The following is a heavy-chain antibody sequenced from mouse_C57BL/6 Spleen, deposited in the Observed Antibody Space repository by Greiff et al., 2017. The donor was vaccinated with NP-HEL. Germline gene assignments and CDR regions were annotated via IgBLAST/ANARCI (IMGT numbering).Heavy chain of an antibody. V-gene: IGHV1-80*01. J-gene: IGHJ4*01. D-gene: IGHD2-4*01. Sequence: VQLQQSGAELVKPGASVKISCKASGYAFSSYWMNWVKQRPGKGLEWIGQIYPGDGDTNYNGKFKGKATLTADKSSSTAYMQLSSLTSEDSAVYFCAPFYDYDDAMDYWGQGTSVTVSS. CDR1: GYAFSSYW. CDR3: APFYDYDDAMDY. CDR2: IYPGDGDT.